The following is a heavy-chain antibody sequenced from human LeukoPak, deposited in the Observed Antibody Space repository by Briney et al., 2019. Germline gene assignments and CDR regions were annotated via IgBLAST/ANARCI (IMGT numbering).Heavy chain of an antibody. CDR1: GFTFSRYW. J-gene: IGHJ4*02. V-gene: IGHV3-7*01. D-gene: IGHD4-11*01. CDR3: VRDNYEGHPFDY. CDR2: MKEDGSEI. Sequence: GGSLRLSCAVSGFTFSRYWMTWVRQAPGKGLEWVANMKEDGSEIYYVDSVKDRFTISRDNAKNSLYLQMNSLRAEDTAVYYCVRDNYEGHPFDYWGQGTLVTVSS.